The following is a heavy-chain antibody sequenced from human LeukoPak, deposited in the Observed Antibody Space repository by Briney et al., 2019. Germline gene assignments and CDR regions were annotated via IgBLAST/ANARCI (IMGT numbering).Heavy chain of an antibody. V-gene: IGHV4-39*07. D-gene: IGHD3-10*01. CDR2: IYYSGST. CDR1: GGSISSSSYY. Sequence: SETLSLTCTVSGGSISSSSYYWGWIRQPPGKGLEWIGSIYYSGSTYYNPSLKSRVTISVDKSKSQFSLKLSSVTAADTAVYYCARGDTMVRGVFDYWGQGTLVTVSS. CDR3: ARGDTMVRGVFDY. J-gene: IGHJ4*02.